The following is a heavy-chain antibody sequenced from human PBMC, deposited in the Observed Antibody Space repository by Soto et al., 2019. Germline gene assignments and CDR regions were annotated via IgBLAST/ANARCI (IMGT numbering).Heavy chain of an antibody. CDR3: ARGYRSSKSRYYYYMDV. J-gene: IGHJ6*03. V-gene: IGHV1-2*04. CDR2: INPNSGGT. D-gene: IGHD6-6*01. CDR1: GYTFTGYY. Sequence: ASVKVSCKASGYTFTGYYMHWVRQAPGQGLEWMGWINPNSGGTNYAQKFQGWVTMTRDTSISTAYMELSRLRSDDTAVYYCARGYRSSKSRYYYYMDVWGKGTTVTVSS.